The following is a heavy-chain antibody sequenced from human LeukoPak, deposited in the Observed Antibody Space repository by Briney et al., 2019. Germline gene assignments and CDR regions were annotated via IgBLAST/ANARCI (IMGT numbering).Heavy chain of an antibody. J-gene: IGHJ5*02. CDR1: GFTFTNFW. D-gene: IGHD4-17*01. CDR2: IKPDGYEK. Sequence: PGGSLRLSCVASGFTFTNFWMNWVRQAPGKGPEWVANIKPDGYEKYYVDSVKGRFTTSRDNTKNLLYLQMNSLRAEDMAVYYCRKGHYDDSAWDQGTLVTVSS. V-gene: IGHV3-7*01. CDR3: RKGHYDDSA.